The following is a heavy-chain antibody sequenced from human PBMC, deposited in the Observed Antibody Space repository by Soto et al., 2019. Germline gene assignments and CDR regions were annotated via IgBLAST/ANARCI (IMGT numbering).Heavy chain of an antibody. Sequence: SETLSLTCSVSGRSITTDGYYWSWIRQHPGKGLEWIGSVFYSGSTYYNPSLKSRVAMSLDRSKNEFSLELRSLTAADTGVYYCADQPSYGDPMDYWGQGTLVTVSS. CDR1: GRSITTDGYY. CDR2: VFYSGST. D-gene: IGHD4-17*01. CDR3: ADQPSYGDPMDY. J-gene: IGHJ4*02. V-gene: IGHV4-31*03.